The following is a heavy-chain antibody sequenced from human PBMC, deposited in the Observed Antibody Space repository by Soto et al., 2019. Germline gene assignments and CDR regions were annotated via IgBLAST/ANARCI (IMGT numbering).Heavy chain of an antibody. CDR1: GGSISSGDYY. Sequence: SETLSLTCTVSGGSISSGDYYWSWIRQPPGRGLEWIGYIYYSGSTYYNPSLKSRVTTSVDTSKNQFSLKLSSVTAADTAVYYCARDGGVVVVAGNPYYGMDVWGQGTTVTVSS. D-gene: IGHD2-15*01. CDR3: ARDGGVVVVAGNPYYGMDV. V-gene: IGHV4-30-4*01. J-gene: IGHJ6*02. CDR2: IYYSGST.